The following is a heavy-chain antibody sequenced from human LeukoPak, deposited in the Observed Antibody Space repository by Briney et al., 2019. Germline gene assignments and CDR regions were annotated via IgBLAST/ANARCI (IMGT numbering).Heavy chain of an antibody. Sequence: SETLSLTCTVSGGSISSSSYYWGWIRQPPGKGLEWIGSIYYSGSTYYNPSLKSRVTISVDTSKNQFSLKLSSVTAADTAVYYCARPYYYGSGRDYFDNWGQGTLVTVSS. CDR1: GGSISSSSYY. V-gene: IGHV4-39*07. J-gene: IGHJ4*02. D-gene: IGHD3-10*01. CDR2: IYYSGST. CDR3: ARPYYYGSGRDYFDN.